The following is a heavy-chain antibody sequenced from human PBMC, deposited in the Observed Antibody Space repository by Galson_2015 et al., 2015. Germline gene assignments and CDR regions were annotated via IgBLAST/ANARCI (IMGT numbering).Heavy chain of an antibody. CDR3: AKGVGSDFSYPNDS. V-gene: IGHV3-23*01. CDR1: GFTFSSYA. J-gene: IGHJ4*02. Sequence: SLRLSCAVSGFTFSSYAMSWVRQAPGKGLEWVSLITSSGGIPYYADSVKRRFTISRDNSKNTLYLQMSSLRAEDTAMYFCAKGVGSDFSYPNDSWGQGTLVTVSS. D-gene: IGHD3-22*01. CDR2: ITSSGGIP.